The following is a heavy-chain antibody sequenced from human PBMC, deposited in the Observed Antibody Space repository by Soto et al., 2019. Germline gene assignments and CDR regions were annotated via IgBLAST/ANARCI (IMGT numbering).Heavy chain of an antibody. Sequence: GESLKISCKGSGYSFTSYWISWVRQMPGKGLEWMGRIDPSDSYTNYSPSFQGHVTISADKSISTAYLQWSSLKASDTAVYYCAKEATRTIFPLDAFDIWGQGTMVTVSS. J-gene: IGHJ3*02. CDR3: AKEATRTIFPLDAFDI. CDR2: IDPSDSYT. V-gene: IGHV5-10-1*01. CDR1: GYSFTSYW. D-gene: IGHD3-3*01.